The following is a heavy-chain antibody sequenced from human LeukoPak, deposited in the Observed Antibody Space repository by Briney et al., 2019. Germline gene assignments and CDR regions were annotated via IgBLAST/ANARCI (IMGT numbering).Heavy chain of an antibody. D-gene: IGHD3-16*02. CDR2: IDSSGIT. V-gene: IGHV3-23*01. J-gene: IGHJ4*02. CDR3: AKDMITFGGVIVLTFDY. Sequence: GGSLRLTCAASGFPFSTYVMSWVRQAPERGPEWVSPIDSSGITYYADSVKGRFTISRDNAKNSLYLQMNSLRAEDTALYYCAKDMITFGGVIVLTFDYWGQGTLVTVSS. CDR1: GFPFSTYV.